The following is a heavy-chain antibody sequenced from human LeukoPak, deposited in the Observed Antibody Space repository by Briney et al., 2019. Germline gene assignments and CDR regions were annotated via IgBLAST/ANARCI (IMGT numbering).Heavy chain of an antibody. J-gene: IGHJ4*02. Sequence: PGGSLRLSCTASGFTFSSYAMSWVRQAPGKGLEWLSGITGSGDTTHHADSVKGRFTISRDNSKNTLFLQMNSLRVEDTALYYCARAYGSSGYFQLPIDYWGRGTLVTVSS. CDR2: ITGSGDTT. CDR3: ARAYGSSGYFQLPIDY. V-gene: IGHV3-23*01. D-gene: IGHD3-22*01. CDR1: GFTFSSYA.